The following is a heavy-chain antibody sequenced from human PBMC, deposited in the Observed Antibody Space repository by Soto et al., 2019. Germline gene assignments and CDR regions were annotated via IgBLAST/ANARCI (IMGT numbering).Heavy chain of an antibody. J-gene: IGHJ4*02. V-gene: IGHV3-33*01. Sequence: QVQLVESGGGVVQPGRSLRLSCVASGFSFNSYGMHWVRQAPGKGLEWVAVIWYDGSNKYYADSVKGRFTISRDNSKNTLYLQMNGLRAQDTAVYYFARDLWGGPAAFDYWGQGTLVTVSS. CDR3: ARDLWGGPAAFDY. D-gene: IGHD2-2*01. CDR1: GFSFNSYG. CDR2: IWYDGSNK.